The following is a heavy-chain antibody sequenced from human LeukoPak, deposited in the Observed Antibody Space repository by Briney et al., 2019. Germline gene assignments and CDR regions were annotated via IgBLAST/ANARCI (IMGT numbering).Heavy chain of an antibody. CDR1: GFTFSSYA. Sequence: GRSLRLSCAASGFTFSSYAMHWVRQAPGKGLGWVAVISYDGSNKYYADSVKGRFTISRDNSKNTLYLQMNSLRAEDTAMYYCARDSRRYFDWLSGSVDYWGQGTLVTVSS. D-gene: IGHD3-9*01. CDR2: ISYDGSNK. CDR3: ARDSRRYFDWLSGSVDY. V-gene: IGHV3-30-3*01. J-gene: IGHJ4*02.